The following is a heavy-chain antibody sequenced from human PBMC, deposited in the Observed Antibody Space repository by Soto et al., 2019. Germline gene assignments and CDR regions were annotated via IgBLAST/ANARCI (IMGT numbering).Heavy chain of an antibody. CDR1: GNTVPNSA. J-gene: IGHJ4*02. D-gene: IGHD6-19*01. V-gene: IGHV1-3*01. CDR2: INVGNGNT. Sequence: ASVKVSCKSSGNTVPNSAIHWVRQAPGQRLEWMGWINVGNGNTNYAQKFQGRVTITRDISASTAYMELSSLRSEDTAVYYCARGWGWFPPFGFWGQGTRVTVS. CDR3: ARGWGWFPPFGF.